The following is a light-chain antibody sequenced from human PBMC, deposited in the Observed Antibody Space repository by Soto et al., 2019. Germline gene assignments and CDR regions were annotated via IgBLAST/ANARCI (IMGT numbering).Light chain of an antibody. Sequence: EFVLTQSPGTLSLSPGERATLSCRASQSVSSSFLAWYQQKPGQAPRILIYGASTRATGIPDRFSGSGSGTDFTLTTSRLEPEDFAVYYCQQYGSSLPLTFGGGTKVEIK. CDR3: QQYGSSLPLT. V-gene: IGKV3-20*01. CDR1: QSVSSSF. J-gene: IGKJ4*01. CDR2: GAS.